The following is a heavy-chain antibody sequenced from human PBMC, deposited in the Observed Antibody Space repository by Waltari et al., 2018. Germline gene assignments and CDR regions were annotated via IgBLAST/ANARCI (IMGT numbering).Heavy chain of an antibody. CDR2: IHGSGRA. CDR1: GDPVTNSYW. Sequence: QLQLQESGPGLVRPSGTLSLACVVSGDPVTNSYWWRWVRHSPGKGLEWIGQIHGSGRANYNPSFGSRVSVSMDTSNNQFSLKVTSATAADTAIYYCARDRGRGLYLDSWGQGVLVTVSP. J-gene: IGHJ4*02. CDR3: ARDRGRGLYLDS. V-gene: IGHV4-4*02. D-gene: IGHD2-15*01.